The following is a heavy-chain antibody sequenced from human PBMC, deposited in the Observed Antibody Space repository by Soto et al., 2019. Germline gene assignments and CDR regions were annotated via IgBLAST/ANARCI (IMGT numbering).Heavy chain of an antibody. J-gene: IGHJ4*02. CDR2: ITPFFETP. V-gene: IGHV1-69*06. CDR3: AREVVTETTLGYFDY. D-gene: IGHD2-21*02. Sequence: QVQLLQSGAEVKKPGSSVKVSCKASGGTFSSDAVSWLRQAPGQGLEWMGVITPFFETPNYAQRFQGRLTITADTSTSTVYMELRSLRSEDTATYYCAREVVTETTLGYFDYWGQGTLVTVSS. CDR1: GGTFSSDA.